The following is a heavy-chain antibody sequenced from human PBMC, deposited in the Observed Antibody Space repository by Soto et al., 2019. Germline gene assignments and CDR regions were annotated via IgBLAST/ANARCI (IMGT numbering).Heavy chain of an antibody. CDR3: ARGDIVVVVAATYYYYYGMDV. V-gene: IGHV1-18*01. CDR1: GYTFTSYG. J-gene: IGHJ6*02. Sequence: QVQLVQSGAEVKKPGASVKVSCKASGYTFTSYGISWVRQAPGQGLEWMGWISAYNGNTNYAQKFQGRVTITADEYTSAAYMELSSLRSEDTAVYYCARGDIVVVVAATYYYYYGMDVWGQGTTVTVSS. D-gene: IGHD2-15*01. CDR2: ISAYNGNT.